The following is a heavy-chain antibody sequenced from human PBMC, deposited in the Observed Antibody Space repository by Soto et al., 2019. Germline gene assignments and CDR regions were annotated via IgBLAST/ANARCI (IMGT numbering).Heavy chain of an antibody. J-gene: IGHJ2*01. CDR1: GYTFSTYG. Sequence: QVQLVQSGAEVKKPGASVKVSCQASGYTFSTYGITWVRQAPGQGLEWMGWISAYSGNTKYAEKFQGRVTMTTDTSTSTAYMELRSRRSDDTAVYYCARGYGDYGYFALWGRGTLVTVSS. CDR2: ISAYSGNT. CDR3: ARGYGDYGYFAL. V-gene: IGHV1-18*01. D-gene: IGHD4-17*01.